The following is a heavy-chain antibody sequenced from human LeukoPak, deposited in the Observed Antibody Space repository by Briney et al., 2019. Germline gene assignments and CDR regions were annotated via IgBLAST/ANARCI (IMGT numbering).Heavy chain of an antibody. J-gene: IGHJ3*02. CDR1: GFTFSSYW. CDR2: IKQDGSEK. V-gene: IGHV3-7*03. CDR3: ARDALDYYYDSSGQRGMDI. Sequence: GGSLRLSCAASGFTFSSYWMSWVRQAPGKGLEWVANIKQDGSEKYYVDSVKGRFTISRDNAKNSLYLQMNSLRAEDTAVYYCARDALDYYYDSSGQRGMDIWGQGTMVTVSS. D-gene: IGHD3-22*01.